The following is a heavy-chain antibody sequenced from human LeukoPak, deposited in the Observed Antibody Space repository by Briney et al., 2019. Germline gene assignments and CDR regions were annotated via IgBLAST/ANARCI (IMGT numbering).Heavy chain of an antibody. CDR1: GFTFSNAW. D-gene: IGHD1-1*01. Sequence: GGSLRLSCAASGFTFSNAWMSWVRQAPGKGLEWVGRIKSKSDGGTTDYAAPVKGRFTISRGDSKNTLYLQMNSLETEDTAVYYCTTHSRLAATGTFDYWGQGTLVTVSS. CDR2: IKSKSDGGTT. V-gene: IGHV3-15*01. CDR3: TTHSRLAATGTFDY. J-gene: IGHJ4*02.